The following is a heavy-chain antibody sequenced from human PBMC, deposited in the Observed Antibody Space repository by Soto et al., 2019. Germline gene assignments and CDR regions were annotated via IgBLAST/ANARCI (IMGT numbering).Heavy chain of an antibody. CDR1: GGTFSSYA. J-gene: IGHJ6*02. CDR2: IIPIFGTA. V-gene: IGHV1-69*06. D-gene: IGHD2-2*01. CDR3: ARDQIVVVPADVYYSYYGMDV. Sequence: SVKVSCKASGGTFSSYAISWVRQAPGQGLEWMGGIIPIFGTANYAQKFQGRVTITADKSTSTAYMELSSLRSEDTAVYYCARDQIVVVPADVYYSYYGMDVWGQGTTVTVYS.